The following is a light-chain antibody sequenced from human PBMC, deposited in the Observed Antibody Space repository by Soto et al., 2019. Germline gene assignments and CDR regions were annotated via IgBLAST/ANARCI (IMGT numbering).Light chain of an antibody. J-gene: IGKJ5*01. Sequence: EIVLTQSPGTLSLSPGERATLSCRGSQSVSSSYLAWYQQKPGQAPRLLIYGASSRATGIPDRFSGSGSGTDFTLTISRLEPEDFAVYYCQQYGSSPDTFGQGTRLEIK. CDR1: QSVSSSY. CDR3: QQYGSSPDT. CDR2: GAS. V-gene: IGKV3-20*01.